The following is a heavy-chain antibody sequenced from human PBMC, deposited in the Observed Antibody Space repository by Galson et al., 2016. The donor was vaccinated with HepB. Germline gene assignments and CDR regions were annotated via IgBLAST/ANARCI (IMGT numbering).Heavy chain of an antibody. V-gene: IGHV3-7*05. D-gene: IGHD5-18*01. J-gene: IGHJ4*02. Sequence: SLRLSCAASGFTFSGFWMNWVRQAPGKGLEWVAIIKEDGSDKHYADAVKGRFTISRDNAKNTVYLQMNSLGVEDTAVYFCVGRGYNYGIQINWGQGTLVTVSS. CDR3: VGRGYNYGIQIN. CDR1: GFTFSGFW. CDR2: IKEDGSDK.